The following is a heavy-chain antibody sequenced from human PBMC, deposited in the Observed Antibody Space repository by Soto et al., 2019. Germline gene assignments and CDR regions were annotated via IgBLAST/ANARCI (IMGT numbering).Heavy chain of an antibody. CDR1: GFPFINYA. Sequence: EVQLLDSGGGSVQPGGSLRLSCAASGFPFINYAMHWVRQAPGKGLEWVSAISGSGGRTYYGDSVKGRFTISRDNSKDTLYLHMNRLPAEDTAGYFCAKEGVRDSSISLYFFDQWGQGTLVTVSS. D-gene: IGHD3-10*01. J-gene: IGHJ4*02. CDR2: ISGSGGRT. CDR3: AKEGVRDSSISLYFFDQ. V-gene: IGHV3-23*01.